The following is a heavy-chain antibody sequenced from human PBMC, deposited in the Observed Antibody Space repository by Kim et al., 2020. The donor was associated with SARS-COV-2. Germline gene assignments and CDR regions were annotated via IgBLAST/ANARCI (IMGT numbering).Heavy chain of an antibody. J-gene: IGHJ4*02. CDR3: ARGGISYFSY. Sequence: GSAYNTDSVKGRLTISRDKAKNTLYLHMTSLRADDTAVYFCARGGISYFSYWGQGTLVTVSS. V-gene: IGHV3-23*01. CDR2: GSA.